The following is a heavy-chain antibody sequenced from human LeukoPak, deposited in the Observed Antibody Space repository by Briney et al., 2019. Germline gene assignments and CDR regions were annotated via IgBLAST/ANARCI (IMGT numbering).Heavy chain of an antibody. J-gene: IGHJ6*03. CDR2: ISSSGSTI. CDR3: ARVGYGSGSHIFGRYMDV. Sequence: GGSLRLSCAASGFTFSDYYMSWIRQAPGKGLEWVSYISSSGSTIYYADSVKGRFTISRDNAKNSLYLQMNSLRAEDTAVYYCARVGYGSGSHIFGRYMDVWGKGTTVTVSS. D-gene: IGHD3-10*01. CDR1: GFTFSDYY. V-gene: IGHV3-11*04.